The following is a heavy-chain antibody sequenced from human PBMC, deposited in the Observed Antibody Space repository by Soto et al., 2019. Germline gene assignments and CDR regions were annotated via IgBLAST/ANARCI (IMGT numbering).Heavy chain of an antibody. CDR1: GYTLTELS. D-gene: IGHD3-16*02. Sequence: ASVKGYCKVSGYTLTELSIHLVRKAPGKGLEWKGGFDPEDGETIYAQKFQGRVTITEDTSTDTAYIEMSSLRSEDTAVYYCATGHPRCLAYYDYIWVSYRYTGFDCWGHGTLVPVSS. CDR2: FDPEDGET. CDR3: ATGHPRCLAYYDYIWVSYRYTGFDC. V-gene: IGHV1-24*01. J-gene: IGHJ4*01.